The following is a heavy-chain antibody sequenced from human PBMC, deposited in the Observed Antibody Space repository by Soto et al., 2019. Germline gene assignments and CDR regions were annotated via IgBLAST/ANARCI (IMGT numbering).Heavy chain of an antibody. CDR3: GKDVGDYVPYYYGVDV. Sequence: QVQLVESGGGVVQPGTSLRLSCAASGFTFKTHAMHWVRQAPGKGLEWMAVIAYDGNEKFYADSVKGRFTITRDNSKNELYLQINTLRNVDTAVYYCGKDVGDYVPYYYGVDVWGQGTTVTVSS. CDR2: IAYDGNEK. D-gene: IGHD1-26*01. CDR1: GFTFKTHA. V-gene: IGHV3-30*18. J-gene: IGHJ6*02.